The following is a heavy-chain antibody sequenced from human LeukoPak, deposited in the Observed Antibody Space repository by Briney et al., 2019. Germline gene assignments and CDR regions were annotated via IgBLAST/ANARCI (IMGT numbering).Heavy chain of an antibody. CDR1: GGSISSGGYS. CDR3: ATGPGDFDY. Sequence: SETLSLTCTVSGGSISSGGYSWSWLRQPPGKGLEWIGYIYHSGSTYYNPSLKSRVTISVDRSKNQFSLKLSSVTAADTAVYYCATGPGDFDYWGQGTLVTVSS. D-gene: IGHD1-14*01. J-gene: IGHJ4*02. CDR2: IYHSGST. V-gene: IGHV4-30-2*01.